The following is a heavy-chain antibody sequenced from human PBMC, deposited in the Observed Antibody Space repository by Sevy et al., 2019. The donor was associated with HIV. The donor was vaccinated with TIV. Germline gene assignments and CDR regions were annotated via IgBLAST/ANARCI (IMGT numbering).Heavy chain of an antibody. Sequence: GGSLRLSCAASGFTFSSYGMHWVRQAPGKGLEWVAVIWYDGINKYHAESVKGRFTISRDNSRNTLYLQMNSLRAEDTAVYYCATDRNVWGTDLFDSWGQGTQVTGSS. CDR2: IWYDGINK. CDR1: GFTFSSYG. V-gene: IGHV3-33*01. J-gene: IGHJ4*02. CDR3: ATDRNVWGTDLFDS. D-gene: IGHD3-16*01.